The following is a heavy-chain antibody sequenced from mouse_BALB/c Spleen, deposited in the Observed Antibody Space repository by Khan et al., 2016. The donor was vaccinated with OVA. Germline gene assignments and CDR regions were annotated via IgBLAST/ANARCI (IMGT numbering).Heavy chain of an antibody. Sequence: VQLKESGAELAKPGASVKMSCTASGYTFTTYWMHWVKQRPGQGLEWIGYINPSTGYTEYNQNFKDKATLTADESSSTAYMQLNSLTSEDSAVYYLARRGLSGIFADWGKGTLVTVSP. CDR3: ARRGLSGIFAD. J-gene: IGHJ3*01. CDR1: GYTFTTYW. D-gene: IGHD1-1*02. V-gene: IGHV1-7*01. CDR2: INPSTGYT.